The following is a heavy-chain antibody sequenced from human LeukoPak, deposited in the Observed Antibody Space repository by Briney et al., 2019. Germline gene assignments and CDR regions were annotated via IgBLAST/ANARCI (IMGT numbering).Heavy chain of an antibody. D-gene: IGHD3-9*01. CDR3: VRHPTSFDWFRD. V-gene: IGHV1-69*04. Sequence: SVKVSCKASGATFNTDAINWVRQAPGQGLQWMGRIIPILTTTYAPLFEDRLTITADKTTNTAYMELRSLTSDDTATYFCVRHPTSFDWFRDWGQGTLVTVSS. CDR2: IIPILTT. CDR1: GATFNTDA. J-gene: IGHJ4*02.